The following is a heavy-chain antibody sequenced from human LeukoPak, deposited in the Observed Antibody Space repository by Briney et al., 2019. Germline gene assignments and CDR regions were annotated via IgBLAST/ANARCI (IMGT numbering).Heavy chain of an antibody. D-gene: IGHD3-16*01. CDR3: ASGDDYVWGRTPHDAFDI. V-gene: IGHV1-2*02. Sequence: GASVKVSCKASGGTFSSYAISWVRQAPGQGLEWMGRINPNSGGTNYAQKFQGRVTMTRDTSISTAYMELSRLRSDDTAVYYCASGDDYVWGRTPHDAFDIWGQGTMVTVSS. J-gene: IGHJ3*02. CDR1: GGTFSSYA. CDR2: INPNSGGT.